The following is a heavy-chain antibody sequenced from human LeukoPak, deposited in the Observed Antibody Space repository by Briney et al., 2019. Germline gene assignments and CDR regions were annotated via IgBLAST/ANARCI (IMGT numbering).Heavy chain of an antibody. CDR3: ARFLGRNVAQVMDV. Sequence: ASVKVSCKASGYTFTSYGISWVRQAPGQGLEWMGWISAYNGNTNYAQKLQGRVTMTTDTSTSTAYMELRSLRSDDTAVYYCARFLGRNVAQVMDVWGKGTTVTVSS. D-gene: IGHD1-1*01. J-gene: IGHJ6*03. V-gene: IGHV1-18*01. CDR2: ISAYNGNT. CDR1: GYTFTSYG.